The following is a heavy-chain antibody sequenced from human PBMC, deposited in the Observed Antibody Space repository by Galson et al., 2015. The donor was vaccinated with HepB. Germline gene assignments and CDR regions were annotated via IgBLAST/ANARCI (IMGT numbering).Heavy chain of an antibody. Sequence: QSGAEVKKPGASVKVSCKASGGTFSSYAISWVRQAPGQGLEWMGGIIPIFGTANYAQKFQGRVTITADESTSTAYMELSSLRSEDTAVYYCARNTPYYSGSYLYYFDYWGQGTLVTVSS. CDR3: ARNTPYYSGSYLYYFDY. V-gene: IGHV1-69*13. D-gene: IGHD1-26*01. CDR2: IIPIFGTA. CDR1: GGTFSSYA. J-gene: IGHJ4*02.